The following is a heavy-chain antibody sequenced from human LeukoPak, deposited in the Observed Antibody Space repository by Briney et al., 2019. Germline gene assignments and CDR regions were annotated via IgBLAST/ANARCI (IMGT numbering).Heavy chain of an antibody. Sequence: NPGGSLRLSCAASGFTFSSYSMNWVRQAPGKGLEWVSSISSSSSYIYYADSVEGRFTISRDNAKNSLYLQMNSLRAEDTAVYYCARGLGVDIVVVPAASYYGMDVWGQGTTVTVSS. V-gene: IGHV3-21*01. J-gene: IGHJ6*02. CDR3: ARGLGVDIVVVPAASYYGMDV. CDR1: GFTFSSYS. CDR2: ISSSSSYI. D-gene: IGHD2-2*01.